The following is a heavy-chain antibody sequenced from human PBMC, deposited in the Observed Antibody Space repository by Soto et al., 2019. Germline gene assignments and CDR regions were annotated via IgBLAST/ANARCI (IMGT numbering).Heavy chain of an antibody. Sequence: ASVKVSCKASGYTFTSYDLNWVRQATGQGLEWMGLMIPNSGNTGYAQKFQGRVTMTRNTSISTAYMELSSLRSEDTAVYYCARRSSSFYYYSMDVWGQGTTVTVSS. CDR1: GYTFTSYD. J-gene: IGHJ6*02. V-gene: IGHV1-8*01. CDR3: ARRSSSFYYYSMDV. D-gene: IGHD6-6*01. CDR2: MIPNSGNT.